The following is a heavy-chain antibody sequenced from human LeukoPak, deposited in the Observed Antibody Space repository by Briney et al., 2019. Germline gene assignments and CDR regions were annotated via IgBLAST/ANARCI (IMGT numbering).Heavy chain of an antibody. V-gene: IGHV4-59*01. CDR2: IYYSGST. Sequence: SETLSLTCTVSGGSISSYYWSWFRQPPGKGLEWIGYIYYSGSTNYNPSLKSRVTIPVDTSKNQFSLKLSSVTAADTAVYYCARSPSVFRAFDIWGQGTMVTVSS. CDR3: ARSPSVFRAFDI. D-gene: IGHD3-3*01. CDR1: GGSISSYY. J-gene: IGHJ3*02.